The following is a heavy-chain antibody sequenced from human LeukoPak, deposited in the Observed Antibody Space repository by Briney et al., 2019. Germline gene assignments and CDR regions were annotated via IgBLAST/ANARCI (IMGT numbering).Heavy chain of an antibody. CDR1: GFTFSSYA. D-gene: IGHD4-17*01. CDR2: ISYDGSNK. CDR3: AKTGDYGDWFDY. J-gene: IGHJ4*02. Sequence: GGSLRLSCAASGFTFSSYAMHWVRQAPGKGLEWVAVISYDGSNKYYADSVKGRFTISRDNSKNTLYLQMNSLGAEDTAVYYCAKTGDYGDWFDYWGQGTLVTVSS. V-gene: IGHV3-30-3*02.